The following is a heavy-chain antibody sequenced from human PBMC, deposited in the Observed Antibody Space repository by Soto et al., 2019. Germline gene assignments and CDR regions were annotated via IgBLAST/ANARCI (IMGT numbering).Heavy chain of an antibody. CDR2: MYNSGTT. Sequence: SETLSLTCTVSGGSITNNNYWSWIRQPPGKGLEWIGHMYNSGTTYSNPSLKGRVTISGDTSKNQFSLNLSSVTAADTAVYYCARGPTSDKVDYWGQGTLVTVSS. CDR3: ARGPTSDKVDY. J-gene: IGHJ4*02. V-gene: IGHV4-30-4*01. CDR1: GGSITNNNY.